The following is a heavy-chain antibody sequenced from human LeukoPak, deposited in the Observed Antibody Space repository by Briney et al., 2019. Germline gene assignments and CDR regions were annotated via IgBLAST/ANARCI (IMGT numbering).Heavy chain of an antibody. CDR3: ARWEGATGFDY. CDR1: GFTVSSNY. D-gene: IGHD1-26*01. V-gene: IGHV3-53*01. Sequence: PGGSLRLSCAASGFTVSSNYMSWVRQAPGRGLEWVSVIYSGGSTYYADSVKGRFTISRDNSKNTLYLQMNSLRAEDTAVYYCARWEGATGFDYWGQGTLVTVSS. J-gene: IGHJ4*02. CDR2: IYSGGST.